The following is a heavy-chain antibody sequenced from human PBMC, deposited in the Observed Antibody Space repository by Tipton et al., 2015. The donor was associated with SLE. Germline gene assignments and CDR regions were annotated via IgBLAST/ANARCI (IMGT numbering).Heavy chain of an antibody. CDR3: ARERGDPDFWSGYYYYYYYMDG. Sequence: SLRLSCAASGFTFSSYGMHWVRQAPGKGLEWVAVIWYDGRNKYYADSVKGRFTISRDNSKNTLYLQMNSLRAEDTAVYYCARERGDPDFWSGYYYYYYYMDGQGKGATVTVSS. V-gene: IGHV3-33*01. CDR2: IWYDGRNK. J-gene: IGHJ6*03. D-gene: IGHD3-3*01. CDR1: GFTFSSYG.